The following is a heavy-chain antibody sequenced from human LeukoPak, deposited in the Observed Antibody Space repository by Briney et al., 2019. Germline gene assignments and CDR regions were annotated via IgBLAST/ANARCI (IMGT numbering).Heavy chain of an antibody. CDR1: GFTFGSHA. V-gene: IGHV4-4*09. Sequence: PGGSLRLSCEASGFTFGSHAMYWVRQAPGKGLEWIGYISSSGSVNDNPSLRSRVTISVDTSKNQFFLNLSSVSAADTAVYYCARIPLGYSGAYYFDYWGQGTLVTVSP. J-gene: IGHJ4*02. CDR2: ISSSGSV. CDR3: ARIPLGYSGAYYFDY. D-gene: IGHD5-12*01.